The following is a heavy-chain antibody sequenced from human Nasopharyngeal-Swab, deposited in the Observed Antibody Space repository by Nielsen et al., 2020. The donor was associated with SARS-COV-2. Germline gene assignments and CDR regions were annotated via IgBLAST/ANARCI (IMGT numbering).Heavy chain of an antibody. CDR1: GFSFSTYW. V-gene: IGHV3-7*03. CDR3: ARQGVFVPAYFHQYYMDV. CDR2: IKQDGSEK. D-gene: IGHD3-16*02. Sequence: GGSLRLSCAASGFSFSTYWMTRVRQAPGKGLEWVANIKQDGSEKYYVDPVKGRFTVSRDNPKNLLYLQVNSLRAEDTAVYYCARQGVFVPAYFHQYYMDVWGKGTTVTVSS. J-gene: IGHJ6*03.